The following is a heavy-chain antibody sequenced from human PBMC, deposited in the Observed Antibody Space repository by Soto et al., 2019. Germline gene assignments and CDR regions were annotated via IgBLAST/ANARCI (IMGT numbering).Heavy chain of an antibody. CDR3: ARAAAALRNDAFDI. Sequence: QLQLQESGSGLVKPSQTLSLTCAVSGGSISSGSYSWSWIRQPPGKGLEWIGYIYHSGSTYYNPSLKSRVTISVDRSKNQFSLKLSSVTAADTAVYYCARAAAALRNDAFDIWGQGTMVTVSS. V-gene: IGHV4-30-2*01. D-gene: IGHD4-17*01. CDR2: IYHSGST. CDR1: GGSISSGSYS. J-gene: IGHJ3*02.